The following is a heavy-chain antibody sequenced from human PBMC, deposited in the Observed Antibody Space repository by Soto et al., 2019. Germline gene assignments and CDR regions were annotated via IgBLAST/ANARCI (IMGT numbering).Heavy chain of an antibody. V-gene: IGHV3-48*02. J-gene: IGHJ6*02. CDR2: ISGRGTTT. D-gene: IGHD2-2*01. Sequence: LRLSCEASGFSFSSYSMNWVRQAPGKGLEWVSFISGRGTTTFYADSVKARFTVSRDNAKNSLYLEVNSLRDEDTAVYYCARLGYCSSATCKYYFYYYGMDVWGQGTTVTVS. CDR1: GFSFSSYS. CDR3: ARLGYCSSATCKYYFYYYGMDV.